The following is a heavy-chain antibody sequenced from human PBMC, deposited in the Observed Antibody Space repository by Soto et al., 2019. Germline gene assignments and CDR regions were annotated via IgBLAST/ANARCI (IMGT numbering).Heavy chain of an antibody. CDR3: AKDRGSLYTSSSPLDF. Sequence: EVQLLESGGGLVQSGGSLRLSCAASGFTFTNYAMTWVRQAPGKGLEWVSGISASGGSTYYADSVKGRFTISRDNSKNTLFLQMNSLRAEDTALYYCAKDRGSLYTSSSPLDFWGQGTLVTVSS. V-gene: IGHV3-23*01. J-gene: IGHJ4*02. CDR2: ISASGGST. CDR1: GFTFTNYA. D-gene: IGHD6-6*01.